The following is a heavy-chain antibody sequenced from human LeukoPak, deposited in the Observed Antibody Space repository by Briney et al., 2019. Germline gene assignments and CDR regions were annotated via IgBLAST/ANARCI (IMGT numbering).Heavy chain of an antibody. CDR3: ARGLRIVSVGAIISDY. D-gene: IGHD1-26*01. CDR1: GFTFGDYG. J-gene: IGHJ4*02. V-gene: IGHV3-49*03. Sequence: GGSLRLSCTVSGFTFGDYGMSWFRQAPGKGLEWVGFIRSKVYGGTTEDAASVKGRFAISRDDSKSITYLQMNSLKTEDTAVYYCARGLRIVSVGAIISDYWGQGTLVTVSS. CDR2: IRSKVYGGTT.